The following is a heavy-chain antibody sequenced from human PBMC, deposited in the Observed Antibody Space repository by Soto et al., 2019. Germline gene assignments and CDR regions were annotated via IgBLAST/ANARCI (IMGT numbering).Heavy chain of an antibody. V-gene: IGHV1-2*04. Sequence: ASVKVSCKASGYTFTGYYMHWMRQAPGQGLEWMGWINPKSGGTSYAQKFQGWVTMTRDTSISTAYMELTSLKSDDTAVYYCARGQLMRQYSYDLSGHVLGNWFDPWGQGTLVTVAS. CDR2: INPKSGGT. D-gene: IGHD3-22*01. J-gene: IGHJ5*02. CDR3: ARGQLMRQYSYDLSGHVLGNWFDP. CDR1: GYTFTGYY.